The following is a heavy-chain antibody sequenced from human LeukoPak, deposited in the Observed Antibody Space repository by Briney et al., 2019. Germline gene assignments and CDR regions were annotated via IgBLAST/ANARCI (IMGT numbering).Heavy chain of an antibody. Sequence: SQTLSLTCVISGDSVSSNNAAWNWIRQSPSRGLEWLGRTYYDSVWYTDYALSVKSRISIKPDTSKNHFSLLLNSVTPEDTAVYYCARNYYGSGSHYVFDSWGQGTLVTVSS. D-gene: IGHD3-10*01. CDR2: TYYDSVWYT. V-gene: IGHV6-1*01. CDR3: ARNYYGSGSHYVFDS. J-gene: IGHJ4*02. CDR1: GDSVSSNNAA.